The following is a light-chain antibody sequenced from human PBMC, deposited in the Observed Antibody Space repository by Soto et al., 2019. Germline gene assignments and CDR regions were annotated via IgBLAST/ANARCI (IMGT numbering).Light chain of an antibody. J-gene: IGKJ4*01. Sequence: EIVMTQSPATLSVSPGERVTLSCRASQGVGSTLAWYRQQPGQAPRLLIYDAYIRATGVPARFRGSGSGTEFTLTISSLQSEDFAVYYCQHYKTWPLAFGGGTKVDIK. CDR3: QHYKTWPLA. V-gene: IGKV3-15*01. CDR1: QGVGST. CDR2: DAY.